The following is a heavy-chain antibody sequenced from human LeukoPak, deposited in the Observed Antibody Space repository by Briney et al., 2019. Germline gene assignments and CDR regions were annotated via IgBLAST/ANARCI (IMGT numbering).Heavy chain of an antibody. J-gene: IGHJ4*02. V-gene: IGHV3-30*19. CDR3: ARDRPYYYDSSGYYY. D-gene: IGHD3-22*01. CDR1: GFTFSSYG. Sequence: GGSLRLSCAASGFTFSSYGMHWVRQAPGKGLEWVAVISYDGSNKYYADSVKGRFTISRDNSKNTLYLQMNSLRAEDTAVYYCARDRPYYYDSSGYYYWGQGTLVTVSS. CDR2: ISYDGSNK.